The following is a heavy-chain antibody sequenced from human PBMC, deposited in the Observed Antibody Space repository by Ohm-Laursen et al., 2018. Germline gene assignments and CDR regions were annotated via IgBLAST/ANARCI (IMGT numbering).Heavy chain of an antibody. D-gene: IGHD7-27*01. CDR3: TTHFRCNWGREGYCYGMDV. V-gene: IGHV3-15*01. Sequence: SLRLSCAASGFTFSNSWMSWVRQAPGKGLEWVGSINSNTVGGTTDYAALVKGRVTISRDDSKHMLYQQMNILNTEGTAVYCCTTHFRCNWGREGYCYGMDVWGQGTGVTVSS. CDR1: GFTFSNSW. J-gene: IGHJ6*02. CDR2: INSNTVGGTT.